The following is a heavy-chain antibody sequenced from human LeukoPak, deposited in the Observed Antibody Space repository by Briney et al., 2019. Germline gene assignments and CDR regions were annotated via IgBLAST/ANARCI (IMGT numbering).Heavy chain of an antibody. Sequence: GGSLRLSCAASGFTFSSYSMNWVGQAQGRGREWVSSISSSSSYIYYADSVKGRFTISRDNAKNSLYLQMNSLRAEDTAVYYCARETAMVKDYYFDYWGQGTLVTVSS. CDR3: ARETAMVKDYYFDY. V-gene: IGHV3-21*01. CDR1: GFTFSSYS. J-gene: IGHJ4*02. D-gene: IGHD5-18*01. CDR2: ISSSSSYI.